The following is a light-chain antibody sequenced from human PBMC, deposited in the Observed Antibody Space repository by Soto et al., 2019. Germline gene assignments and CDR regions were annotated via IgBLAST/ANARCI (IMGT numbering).Light chain of an antibody. Sequence: QSVLTQPPSASGTPGHRVTISCSGSSSNIGSNYVYWYQQLPGTAPKLLIYRNNQRPSGVPDRFSGSKSGTSASLAISGLRSEDEADYYCAAWDDSLSALYVFGTGTKVTV. CDR1: SSNIGSNY. J-gene: IGLJ1*01. CDR2: RNN. V-gene: IGLV1-47*01. CDR3: AAWDDSLSALYV.